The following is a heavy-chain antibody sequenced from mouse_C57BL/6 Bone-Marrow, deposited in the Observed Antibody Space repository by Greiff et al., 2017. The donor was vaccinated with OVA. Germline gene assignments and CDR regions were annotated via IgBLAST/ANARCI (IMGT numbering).Heavy chain of an antibody. CDR1: GFTFSSYA. Sequence: EVQLVESGGGLVKPGGSLKLSCAASGFTFSSYAMSWVRQTPEKRLEWVATISDGGSYTYYPDNVKGRFTISRDNAKNNLYLQMSHLKSEDTAMYYCASDYYGPPFDYWGQGTTLTVSS. J-gene: IGHJ2*01. CDR2: ISDGGSYT. D-gene: IGHD1-1*01. CDR3: ASDYYGPPFDY. V-gene: IGHV5-4*01.